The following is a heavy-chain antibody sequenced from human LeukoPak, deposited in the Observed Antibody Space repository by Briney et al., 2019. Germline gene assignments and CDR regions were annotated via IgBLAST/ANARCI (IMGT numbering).Heavy chain of an antibody. J-gene: IGHJ5*02. D-gene: IGHD3-10*01. Sequence: SETLSLTCAVSGGSISSGGYSWSWIRQPPVKGLEWIGYIYHSGSTYYNPSLKSRVTISVDRSKNQFSLKLSSVTAADTAVYYCARGGSYFPNWFDPWGQGTLVTVSS. CDR3: ARGGSYFPNWFDP. CDR2: IYHSGST. CDR1: GGSISSGGYS. V-gene: IGHV4-30-2*01.